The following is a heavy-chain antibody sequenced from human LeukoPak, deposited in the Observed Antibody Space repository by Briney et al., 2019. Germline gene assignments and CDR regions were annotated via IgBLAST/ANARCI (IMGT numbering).Heavy chain of an antibody. V-gene: IGHV4-59*11. CDR3: ARGGTTVTPGLLWFDP. CDR1: GGSISSHY. D-gene: IGHD4-17*01. Sequence: SGTLSLTCGVTGGSISSHYWSWIRQPPGKGLEWIGYIYYSGSTKYNPSLKSRVTISVDTSKNQFSLKLSSVTAADTAVYYCARGGTTVTPGLLWFDPWGQGTLVTVPS. CDR2: IYYSGST. J-gene: IGHJ5*02.